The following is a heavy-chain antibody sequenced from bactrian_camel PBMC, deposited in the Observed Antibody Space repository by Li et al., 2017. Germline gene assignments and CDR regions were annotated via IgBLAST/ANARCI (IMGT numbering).Heavy chain of an antibody. J-gene: IGHJ4*01. Sequence: HVQLVESGGGSVEAGGSLRLSCRVSGITFSNICVGWFRQGPGEKREGVTGLDSDGSTNYADSVMGRFTISEDKAKNTLYLQMDNLNTNDTAVYYCSSRACMYGSSGQGTQVTVS. CDR1: GITFSNIC. D-gene: IGHD1*01. CDR2: LDSDGST. V-gene: IGHV3S53*01.